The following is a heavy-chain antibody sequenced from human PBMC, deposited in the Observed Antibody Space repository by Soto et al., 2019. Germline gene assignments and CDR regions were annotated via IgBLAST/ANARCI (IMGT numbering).Heavy chain of an antibody. V-gene: IGHV3-7*05. J-gene: IGHJ4*02. CDR3: ARVRRSGWYLYYFDY. CDR2: IKQDGSEK. CDR1: GFTFSSYW. Sequence: EVQLVESGGGLVQPGGSLRLSCAASGFTFSSYWMSWVRQAPGKGLEWVANIKQDGSEKYYVDSVKGRFTISRDNATNSLYLQMNSLRAEDTAVYYCARVRRSGWYLYYFDYWGQGTLVTVSS. D-gene: IGHD6-19*01.